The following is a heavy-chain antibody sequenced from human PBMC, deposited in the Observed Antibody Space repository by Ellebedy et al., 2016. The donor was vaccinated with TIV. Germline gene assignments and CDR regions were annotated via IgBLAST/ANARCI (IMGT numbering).Heavy chain of an antibody. D-gene: IGHD6-19*01. CDR2: SNSAGSRI. V-gene: IGHV3-74*01. Sequence: GESLKISCAGSGSNFSGYWMYWARQAPGKGLVWVSRSNSAGSRISYADSVKGRFTISRDNAKNMLYLQMNNLRAEDTAVYYCARGSWACSGSMDVWGQGTTVTVSS. CDR1: GSNFSGYW. CDR3: ARGSWACSGSMDV. J-gene: IGHJ6*02.